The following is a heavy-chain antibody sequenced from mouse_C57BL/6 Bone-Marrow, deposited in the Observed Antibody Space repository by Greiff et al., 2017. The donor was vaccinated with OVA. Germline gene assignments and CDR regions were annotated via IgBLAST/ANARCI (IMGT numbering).Heavy chain of an antibody. D-gene: IGHD2-4*01. CDR1: GFNFTDDY. V-gene: IGHV14-4*01. CDR3: SYYDDLDY. CDR2: IDPENGDT. J-gene: IGHJ2*01. Sequence: VQLQQSGAELVRPGASVKLSCTASGFNFTDDYMHWVKQRPEQGLEWIGWIDPENGDTEYNSKFKGKATLTADKSSNTAYMQLSSLTSEDTAVYYWSYYDDLDYWGQGTTLTVSS.